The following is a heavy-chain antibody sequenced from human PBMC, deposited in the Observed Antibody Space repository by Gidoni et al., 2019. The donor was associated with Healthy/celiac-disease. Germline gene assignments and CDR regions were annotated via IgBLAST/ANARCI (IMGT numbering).Heavy chain of an antibody. Sequence: QVQLQESGPGLVKPSQTLSLTCTVSGGSISSGGYYWSWLRQHPGKGLEWIGYIYYSGSTYYNPSLKSRVTISVDTSKNQFSLKLSSVTAADTAVYYCARVAPTGYYYYGMDVWGQGTTVTVSS. D-gene: IGHD4-17*01. V-gene: IGHV4-31*03. CDR2: IYYSGST. J-gene: IGHJ6*02. CDR1: GGSISSGGYY. CDR3: ARVAPTGYYYYGMDV.